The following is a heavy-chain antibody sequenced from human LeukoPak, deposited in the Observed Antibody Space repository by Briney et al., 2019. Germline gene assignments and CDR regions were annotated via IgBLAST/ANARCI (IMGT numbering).Heavy chain of an antibody. CDR2: INHSGST. CDR3: ARVNRAFDI. J-gene: IGHJ3*02. V-gene: IGHV4-34*01. CDR1: GGSFSGYY. Sequence: SETLSLTCAVYGGSFSGYYWSWIRQPPGKGLEWIGEINHSGSTNYNPSLKSRVTISVDTSKNQFSLKLSSVTAADTAVYYCARVNRAFDIWGQGTMVTVSS.